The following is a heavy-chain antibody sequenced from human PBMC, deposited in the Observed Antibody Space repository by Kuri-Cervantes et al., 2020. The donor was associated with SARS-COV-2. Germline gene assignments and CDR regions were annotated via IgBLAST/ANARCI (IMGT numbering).Heavy chain of an antibody. J-gene: IGHJ4*02. CDR1: GYTLTELS. CDR2: FDPEDGET. CDR3: ATTDTAMVPEFDY. V-gene: IGHV1-24*01. Sequence: ASVKVSCKVSGYTLTELSMHWVRQAPGKGLEWMGGFDPEDGETIYAQKFQGRVTMTEDTSTDTACMELNSLRSEDTAVYYCATTDTAMVPEFDYWGQGTLVTVSS. D-gene: IGHD5-18*01.